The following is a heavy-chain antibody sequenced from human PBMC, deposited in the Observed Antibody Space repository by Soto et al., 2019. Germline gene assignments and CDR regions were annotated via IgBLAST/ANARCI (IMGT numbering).Heavy chain of an antibody. CDR1: GLTFSSYG. V-gene: IGHV3-30-3*01. Sequence: QVQLVESGGGVVQPGRSLRLSCAASGLTFSSYGMNWVRQAPGKGLEWVAVISYDGSDKYYADSVKGRFTISRDNSKNTLFLQMNSLRADDTAVYYGAREINSHFDYWGQGTLVTVSS. CDR2: ISYDGSDK. CDR3: AREINSHFDY. D-gene: IGHD2-15*01. J-gene: IGHJ4*02.